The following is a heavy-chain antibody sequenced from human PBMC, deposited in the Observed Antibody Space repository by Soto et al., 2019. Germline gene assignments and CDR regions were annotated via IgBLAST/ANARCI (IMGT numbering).Heavy chain of an antibody. CDR1: GFTFSSYW. D-gene: IGHD2-15*01. J-gene: IGHJ6*02. CDR2: IKQEGSEK. CDR3: ARVGCSGGSCYYYYGMDV. V-gene: IGHV3-7*01. Sequence: GGSLRLSCAASGFTFSSYWMSWVRQAPGKGLEWVANIKQEGSEKYYVDSVKGRFTISRDNAKNSLYLQMNSLRAEDTAVYYCARVGCSGGSCYYYYGMDVWGQGTTVTVSS.